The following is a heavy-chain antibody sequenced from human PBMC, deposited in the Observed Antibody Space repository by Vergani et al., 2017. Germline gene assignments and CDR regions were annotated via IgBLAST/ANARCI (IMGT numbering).Heavy chain of an antibody. CDR3: ARDRWRVLRVATRRQFGAFDI. D-gene: IGHD5-12*01. J-gene: IGHJ3*02. V-gene: IGHV1-2*02. Sequence: QVQLVQSGAEVKKPGASVKVSCKASGYTFTGYYMHWVRQAPGQGLEWMGWINPNSGGTNYAQMFQGRVTMTRDTYISTAYMELSRLRSDDTAVYYCARDRWRVLRVATRRQFGAFDIWGQGTMVTVSS. CDR2: INPNSGGT. CDR1: GYTFTGYY.